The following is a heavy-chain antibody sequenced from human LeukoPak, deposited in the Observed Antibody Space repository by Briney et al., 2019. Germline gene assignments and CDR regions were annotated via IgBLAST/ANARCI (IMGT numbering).Heavy chain of an antibody. J-gene: IGHJ5*02. CDR1: GYTFTSYA. V-gene: IGHV1-3*01. Sequence: ASVKVSCKASGYTFTSYAMHWVRQAPGQRLEWMGWINAGNGNTKYSQKFQGRVTITRDTSASTAYMELSSLRSEDTAVYYCARVVVIEQYYYDSGEMRSPYNWFDPWGQGTLVTVSS. CDR3: ARVVVIEQYYYDSGEMRSPYNWFDP. CDR2: INAGNGNT. D-gene: IGHD3-10*01.